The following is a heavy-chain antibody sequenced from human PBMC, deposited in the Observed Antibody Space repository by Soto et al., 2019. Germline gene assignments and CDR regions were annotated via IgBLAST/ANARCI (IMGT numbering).Heavy chain of an antibody. V-gene: IGHV3-74*01. CDR3: ASIDYDFWSGYCY. CDR1: GFTFSSYW. Sequence: EVQLVESGGGLVQPGGSLRLSCAASGFTFSSYWMHWVRQAPGKGLVWVSRINSDGSSTSYADSVKGRFTISRDNAKNTLYLQMNSLRAEDTAVYYWASIDYDFWSGYCYWGQGTLVTVSS. CDR2: INSDGSST. D-gene: IGHD3-3*01. J-gene: IGHJ4*02.